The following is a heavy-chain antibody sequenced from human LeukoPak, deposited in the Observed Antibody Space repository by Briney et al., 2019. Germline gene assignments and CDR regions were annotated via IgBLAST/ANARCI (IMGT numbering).Heavy chain of an antibody. CDR3: ARGAIFGVVPNAFDI. D-gene: IGHD3-3*01. J-gene: IGHJ3*02. Sequence: ASVKVSCKASGYTFTSYGISWVRQAPGQGLKWMGWISAYNGNTNYAQKLQGRVTMTTDTSTSTAYMELRSLRSDDTAVYYCARGAIFGVVPNAFDIWGQGTMVTVSS. V-gene: IGHV1-18*01. CDR2: ISAYNGNT. CDR1: GYTFTSYG.